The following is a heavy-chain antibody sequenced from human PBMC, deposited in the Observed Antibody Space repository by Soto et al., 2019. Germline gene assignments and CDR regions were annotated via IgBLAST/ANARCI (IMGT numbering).Heavy chain of an antibody. V-gene: IGHV3-30*18. CDR2: ISYDGSNK. CDR3: AKSVYNWNDGFFDY. CDR1: GFTFSSYG. Sequence: GGSLRLSCAASGFTFSSYGMHWVRQAPGKGLEWVAVISYDGSNKYYADSVKGRFTISRDNSKNTLYLQMNSLRAEDTSVYYCAKSVYNWNDGFFDYWGQGTLVTVSS. J-gene: IGHJ4*02. D-gene: IGHD1-1*01.